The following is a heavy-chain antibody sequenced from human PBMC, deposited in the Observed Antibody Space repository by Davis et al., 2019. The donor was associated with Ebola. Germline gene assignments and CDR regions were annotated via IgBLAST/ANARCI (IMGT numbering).Heavy chain of an antibody. Sequence: SETLSLTCAVSGGFVSSGGYSWSWIRQPPGKGLEWIGYIYYSGSTNYNPSLKSRVTISVDTSKNQFSLKLSSVTAADTAVYYCARDRYYYGSGSLGALDPWGQGTLVTVSS. CDR2: IYYSGST. CDR1: GGFVSSGGYS. D-gene: IGHD3-10*01. V-gene: IGHV4-61*08. CDR3: ARDRYYYGSGSLGALDP. J-gene: IGHJ5*02.